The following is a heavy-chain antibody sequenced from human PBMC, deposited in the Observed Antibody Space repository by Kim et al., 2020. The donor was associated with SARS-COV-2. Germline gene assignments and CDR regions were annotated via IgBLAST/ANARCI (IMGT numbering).Heavy chain of an antibody. Sequence: GGSLRLSCAASGFTFSSYWMSWVRQAPGKGLEWVANIKQDGSEKYYVDSVKGRFTISRDNAKNSLYLQMNSLRAEDTAVYYCARVVEGVVPAAITLYYYYGMDVWGQGTTVTVSS. D-gene: IGHD2-2*01. V-gene: IGHV3-7*01. J-gene: IGHJ6*02. CDR2: IKQDGSEK. CDR3: ARVVEGVVPAAITLYYYYGMDV. CDR1: GFTFSSYW.